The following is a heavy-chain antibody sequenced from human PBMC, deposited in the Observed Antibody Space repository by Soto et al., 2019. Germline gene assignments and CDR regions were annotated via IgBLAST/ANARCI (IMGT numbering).Heavy chain of an antibody. CDR1: GFTFSDYY. Sequence: LRLSCAASGFTFSDYYMSWIRQAPGKGLEWVSYISSSGSTIYYADSVKGRFTISRDNAKNSLYLQMNSLRAEDTAVYDCARGYQLPYYYYGMDVWGQGTTVTVSS. D-gene: IGHD2-2*01. CDR2: ISSSGSTI. V-gene: IGHV3-11*01. J-gene: IGHJ6*02. CDR3: ARGYQLPYYYYGMDV.